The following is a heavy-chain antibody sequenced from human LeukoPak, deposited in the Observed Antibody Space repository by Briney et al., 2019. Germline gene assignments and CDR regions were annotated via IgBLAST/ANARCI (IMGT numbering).Heavy chain of an antibody. CDR1: GFTFDDYG. D-gene: IGHD3-22*01. J-gene: IGHJ4*02. Sequence: PGGSLRLSCAASGFTFDDYGMSWVRQAPGKGLEWVSGINWNGGSTGYADSVKSRFTISRDNAKNSLYLQMNSLRAEDTALYYCARAKYYYDSSGYCDWGQGTLVTVSS. CDR2: INWNGGST. V-gene: IGHV3-20*04. CDR3: ARAKYYYDSSGYCD.